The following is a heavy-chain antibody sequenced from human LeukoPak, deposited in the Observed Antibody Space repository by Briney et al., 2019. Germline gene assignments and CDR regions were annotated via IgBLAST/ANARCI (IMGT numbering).Heavy chain of an antibody. CDR2: IRYDGNNK. V-gene: IGHV3-30*02. Sequence: PGGSLRLSCAASGFIYSHYGIHWVRQAPGKGLEWVTLIRYDGNNKVYADSVKGRFTISRDNSKNTVYLQMNSLRAEDTAVYYCAKGGSYLDYWGQGTLVTVSS. CDR3: AKGGSYLDY. CDR1: GFIYSHYG. J-gene: IGHJ4*02. D-gene: IGHD1-26*01.